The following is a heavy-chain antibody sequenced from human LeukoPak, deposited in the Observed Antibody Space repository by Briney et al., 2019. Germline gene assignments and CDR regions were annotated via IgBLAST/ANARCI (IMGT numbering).Heavy chain of an antibody. CDR3: ARPTYFDWPNYFDY. V-gene: IGHV4-39*01. D-gene: IGHD3-9*01. CDR1: GGSISSSSYY. Sequence: PSETLSLTCTVSGGSISSSSYYWGWIRQPPGKGLEWIGSIYYSGSTYYNPSLKSRVTISVDTSKNQFSLKLSSVTAADTAVYYCARPTYFDWPNYFDYWGQGTLVTVSS. J-gene: IGHJ4*02. CDR2: IYYSGST.